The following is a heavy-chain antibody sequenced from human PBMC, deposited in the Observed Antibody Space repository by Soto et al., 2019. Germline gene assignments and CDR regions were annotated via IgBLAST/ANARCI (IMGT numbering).Heavy chain of an antibody. D-gene: IGHD3-3*01. CDR1: GFTFSSYV. Sequence: QVQVVESGGGVVQPGRSLRLSCAASGFTFSSYVMHWVRQAPGKGLEWVALISYDGSNEYYADSVKGRFTISRDNSKNTLYLHMNSLRAEDTAVYYCTKGGNRITIFGVVQNWFDPWGQGTLVTVSS. CDR3: TKGGNRITIFGVVQNWFDP. V-gene: IGHV3-30*18. CDR2: ISYDGSNE. J-gene: IGHJ5*02.